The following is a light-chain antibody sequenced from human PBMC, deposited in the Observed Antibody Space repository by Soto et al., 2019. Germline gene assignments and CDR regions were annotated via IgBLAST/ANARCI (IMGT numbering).Light chain of an antibody. J-gene: IGKJ4*01. Sequence: HMTQAPSTLSGSVGDRVTITCRASQTISSWLAWYQQKPGKAPKLLIYDASTLDGGVPSRFSGRRSGTDFTLTISSLQPSDFATYYCQQYNTYPLTFGGGTKVDIK. CDR3: QQYNTYPLT. CDR2: DAS. CDR1: QTISSW. V-gene: IGKV1-5*01.